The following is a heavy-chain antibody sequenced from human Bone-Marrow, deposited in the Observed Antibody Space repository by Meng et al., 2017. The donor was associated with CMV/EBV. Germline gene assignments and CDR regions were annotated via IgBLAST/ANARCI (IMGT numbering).Heavy chain of an antibody. CDR1: GFTFSSYW. J-gene: IGHJ4*02. CDR2: INSDGSST. CDR3: ARDRGYDYVWGSYRYEGPFDY. V-gene: IGHV3-74*01. Sequence: ETLSLTCAASGFTFSSYWMHWVRQAPGKGLVWVSRINSDGSSTSYADSVKGRFTISRDNAKNTLYLQMNSLRAEDTAVYYCARDRGYDYVWGSYRYEGPFDYWGQGTLVTDSS. D-gene: IGHD3-16*02.